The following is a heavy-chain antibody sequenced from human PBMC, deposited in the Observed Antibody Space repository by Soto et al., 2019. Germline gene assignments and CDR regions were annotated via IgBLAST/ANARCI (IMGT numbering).Heavy chain of an antibody. V-gene: IGHV3-49*04. Sequence: QPGGSLRLSCTASGFTFGDYAMSWVRQAPGKGLEWVGFIRSKAYGGTTEYAASVKGRFTISRDDSKSIAYLQMNSLKTEDTAVYYCTRDARAFDIWGQGAMVTVSS. J-gene: IGHJ3*02. CDR2: IRSKAYGGTT. CDR1: GFTFGDYA. CDR3: TRDARAFDI.